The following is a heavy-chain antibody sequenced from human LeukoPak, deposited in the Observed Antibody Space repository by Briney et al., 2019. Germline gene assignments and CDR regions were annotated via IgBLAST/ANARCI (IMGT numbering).Heavy chain of an antibody. J-gene: IGHJ4*02. CDR3: AEDRGEQWLVTSFDY. CDR2: ISYDGNNK. CDR1: GFTFSSYG. Sequence: LPGRSLRLSCAASGFTFSSYGMHWVRQAPGKGLEWVAVISYDGNNKYYVDSVKGRFTISKDNSKNTLYLQMNSLRPEDTAVYCCAEDRGEQWLVTSFDYWGQGTLVTVSS. D-gene: IGHD6-19*01. V-gene: IGHV3-30*18.